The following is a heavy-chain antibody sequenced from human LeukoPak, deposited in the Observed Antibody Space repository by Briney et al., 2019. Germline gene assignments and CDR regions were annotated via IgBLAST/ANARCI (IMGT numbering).Heavy chain of an antibody. D-gene: IGHD6-19*01. CDR1: GASISNNKYF. V-gene: IGHV3-21*01. Sequence: GTLSLTCAVSGASISNNKYFWAWIRQPPGKGLEWVSSISSSSSYIYYADSVKGRFTISRDNAKNSLYLQMNSLRAEDTAVYYCARDPWGIAVADDYWGQGTLVTVSS. J-gene: IGHJ4*02. CDR2: ISSSSSYI. CDR3: ARDPWGIAVADDY.